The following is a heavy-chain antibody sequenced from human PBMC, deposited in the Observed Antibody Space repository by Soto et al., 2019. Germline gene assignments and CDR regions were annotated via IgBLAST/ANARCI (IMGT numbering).Heavy chain of an antibody. Sequence: SVTLSLTCAVYGGSFSGYYWSWIRQPPGKGLEWIGEINHSGSTNYNPSLKSRVTISVDTSKNQFSLKLSSVTAADTAVYYCARSRGYYGSGRAYYYYGMDVWGQGTTVTVSS. V-gene: IGHV4-34*01. CDR2: INHSGST. CDR3: ARSRGYYGSGRAYYYYGMDV. D-gene: IGHD3-10*01. CDR1: GGSFSGYY. J-gene: IGHJ6*02.